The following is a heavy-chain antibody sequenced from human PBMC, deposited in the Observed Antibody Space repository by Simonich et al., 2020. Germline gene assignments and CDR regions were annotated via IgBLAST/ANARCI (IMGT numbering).Heavy chain of an antibody. J-gene: IGHJ3*02. CDR1: GFTFSSYS. V-gene: IGHV3-21*01. D-gene: IGHD3-16*01. CDR2: ISSSSSYQ. Sequence: EVQLVESGGGLVKPGGSLRLSCAASGFTFSSYSMNWVRQAPGKGLAWGSSISSSSSYQYYADSVKGRFTISRDNAKNSLYLQMNSLRAEDTAVYYCAREQARGGAFDIWGQGTMVTVSS. CDR3: AREQARGGAFDI.